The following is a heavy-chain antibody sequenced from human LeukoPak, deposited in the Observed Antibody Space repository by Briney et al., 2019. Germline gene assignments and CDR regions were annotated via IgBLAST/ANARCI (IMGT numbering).Heavy chain of an antibody. V-gene: IGHV4-59*11. CDR1: GGSISTHY. CDR2: IYHSGST. D-gene: IGHD6-6*01. CDR3: ARGGAARLHFQN. J-gene: IGHJ1*01. Sequence: SETLSLTCTVSGGSISTHYWNWIRQPPGKGLEWIGYIYHSGSTNYNPSLQSRVTISVDTSKNQFSLNLNSVTAADTAVYYCARGGAARLHFQNWGQGTLVTVSS.